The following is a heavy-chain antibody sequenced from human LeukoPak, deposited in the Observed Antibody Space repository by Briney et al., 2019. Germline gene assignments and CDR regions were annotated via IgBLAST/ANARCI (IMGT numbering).Heavy chain of an antibody. CDR3: AKDSGSPWIRLWLRS. CDR1: GSTFSNYA. Sequence: GRSLRLSCAASGSTFSNYAFHWVRQAPGKGLEWVAVISYDGTIKYYADSVKGRFTISRDNSKNTLYLQMNSLRAEDTAVYYCAKDSGSPWIRLWLRSWGQGTLVTVSS. CDR2: ISYDGTIK. D-gene: IGHD5-18*01. J-gene: IGHJ4*02. V-gene: IGHV3-30-3*01.